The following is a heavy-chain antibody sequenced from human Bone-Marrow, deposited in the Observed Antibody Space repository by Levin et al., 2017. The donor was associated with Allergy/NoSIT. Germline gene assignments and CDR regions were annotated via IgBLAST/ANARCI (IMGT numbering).Heavy chain of an antibody. CDR1: GFTFSSYG. Sequence: GESLKISCAASGFTFSSYGMHWVRQAPGKGLEWVAVISYDGSNKYYADSVKGRFTISRDNSKNTLYLQMNSLRAEDTAVYYCAKAKYSSSSGLDYWGQGTLVTVSS. V-gene: IGHV3-30*18. D-gene: IGHD6-6*01. J-gene: IGHJ4*02. CDR3: AKAKYSSSSGLDY. CDR2: ISYDGSNK.